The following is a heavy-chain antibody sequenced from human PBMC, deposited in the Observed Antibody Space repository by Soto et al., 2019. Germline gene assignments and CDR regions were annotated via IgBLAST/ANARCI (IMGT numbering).Heavy chain of an antibody. J-gene: IGHJ4*02. V-gene: IGHV1-3*01. Sequence: ASVKVSCKASGYTFTSYGINWVRQAPGRGLEWMGWINPGNGSTKYSQQFQGRVIIDRDTSASTAYMELSSLRSEDTAVYYCARGGYFDSSNYLAYWGLGTLVTVSS. CDR3: ARGGYFDSSNYLAY. D-gene: IGHD3-22*01. CDR2: INPGNGST. CDR1: GYTFTSYG.